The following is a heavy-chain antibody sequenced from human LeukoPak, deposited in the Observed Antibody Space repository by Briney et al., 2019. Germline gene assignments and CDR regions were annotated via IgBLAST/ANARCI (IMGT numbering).Heavy chain of an antibody. CDR1: GFTVSSNY. CDR3: ARAQPVLRYSY. J-gene: IGHJ4*02. CDR2: ISSSSSTI. V-gene: IGHV3-48*04. D-gene: IGHD3-9*01. Sequence: GGSLRLSCAASGFTVSSNYVSWVRQAPGKGLEWVSYISSSSSTIYYADSVKGRFTISRDNAKNSLYLQMNSLRAEDTAVYYCARAQPVLRYSYWGQGTLVTVSS.